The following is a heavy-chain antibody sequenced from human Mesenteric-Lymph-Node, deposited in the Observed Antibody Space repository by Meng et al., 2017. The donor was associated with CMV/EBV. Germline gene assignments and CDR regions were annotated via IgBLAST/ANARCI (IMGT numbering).Heavy chain of an antibody. CDR3: ARGSSYDILTGYFDY. Sequence: QVQLPQGGEGLLKPSETLSVTRAVYGGSFSGYYWNWIRQSPEKGLEWIGEINHSGSTTYNPSFTSRIIISVDTSTNQISLNMSSVTAADTAVYYCARGSSYDILTGYFDYWGQGALVTVSS. CDR2: INHSGST. V-gene: IGHV4-34*02. D-gene: IGHD3-9*01. CDR1: GGSFSGYY. J-gene: IGHJ4*02.